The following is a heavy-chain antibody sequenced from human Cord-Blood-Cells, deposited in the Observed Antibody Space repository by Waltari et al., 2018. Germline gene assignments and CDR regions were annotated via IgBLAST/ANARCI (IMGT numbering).Heavy chain of an antibody. CDR2: ISSSSSTI. V-gene: IGHV3-48*01. CDR3: ARGRGSSGMDV. J-gene: IGHJ6*02. D-gene: IGHD6-6*01. CDR1: GFTFSSLS. Sequence: EVQLVESGGGLVQPGWSLRLSCAASGFTFSSLSMNWVRQAPGKGLEWVSYISSSSSTIYYADSVKGRFTISRDNAKNSLYLQMNSLRAEDTAVYYCARGRGSSGMDVWGQGTTVTVSS.